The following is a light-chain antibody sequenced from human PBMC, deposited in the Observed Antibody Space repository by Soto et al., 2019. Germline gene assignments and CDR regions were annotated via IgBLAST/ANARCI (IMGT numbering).Light chain of an antibody. V-gene: IGKV1-17*03. CDR3: LQNNRYPWT. CDR1: QGINNY. CDR2: GAS. J-gene: IGKJ1*01. Sequence: DIQMTQSPSAMSASVGDTVTITCRASQGINNYLAWFQQRPGKVPQRLIYGASSLQSGVPSRFSGSGSGTEFTLTISSLQPEDSATYYCLQNNRYPWTFGQGTKVDIK.